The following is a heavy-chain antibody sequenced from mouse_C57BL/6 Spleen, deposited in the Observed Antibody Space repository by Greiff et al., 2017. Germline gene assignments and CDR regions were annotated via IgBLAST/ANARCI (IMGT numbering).Heavy chain of an antibody. Sequence: QVQLQQPGAELVKPGASVKMSCKASGYTFTSYWITWVKQSPGQGLEWIGDIYPGSGSTNYTENFKSKSTLTVDTSSSTAYMQLSSLTSEDSALYYCARWGTTVVDTPYYYAMDYWGQGTSVTVSS. J-gene: IGHJ4*01. D-gene: IGHD1-1*01. V-gene: IGHV1-55*01. CDR2: IYPGSGST. CDR3: ARWGTTVVDTPYYYAMDY. CDR1: GYTFTSYW.